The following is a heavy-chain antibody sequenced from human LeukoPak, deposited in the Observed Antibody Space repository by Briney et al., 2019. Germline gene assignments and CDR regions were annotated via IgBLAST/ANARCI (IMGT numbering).Heavy chain of an antibody. CDR3: ALVGGSYAY. V-gene: IGHV3-23*01. Sequence: GGSLRLSCAASGFTFSGYALTWVRQAPGTGLEWVSTISGAGVSTYYADSVRGRFTISRDNSKNTLYLQMSSLRVDDTALYYCALVGGSYAYWGQGTLVTVSS. J-gene: IGHJ4*02. D-gene: IGHD1-26*01. CDR2: ISGAGVST. CDR1: GFTFSGYA.